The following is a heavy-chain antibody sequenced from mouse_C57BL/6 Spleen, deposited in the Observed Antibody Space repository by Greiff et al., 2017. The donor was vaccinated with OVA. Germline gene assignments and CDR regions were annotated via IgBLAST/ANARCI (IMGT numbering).Heavy chain of an antibody. D-gene: IGHD1-1*01. Sequence: QVQLQQPGAELVKPGASVKLSCKASGYTFTSYWMHWVKQRPGRGLEWIGRIDPNSGGTKYNEKFKSKATLTVDKTSNTAYMQFSNLTSEDSAVYYCARWYFITAIRGDYAMDYWGQGTSVTVSS. J-gene: IGHJ4*01. V-gene: IGHV1-72*01. CDR3: ARWYFITAIRGDYAMDY. CDR1: GYTFTSYW. CDR2: IDPNSGGT.